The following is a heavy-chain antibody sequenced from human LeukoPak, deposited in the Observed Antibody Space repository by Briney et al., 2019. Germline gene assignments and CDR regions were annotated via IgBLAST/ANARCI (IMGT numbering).Heavy chain of an antibody. CDR1: GFTFDDYA. D-gene: IGHD6-19*01. J-gene: IGHJ2*01. Sequence: PGRSLRLSCAASGFTFDDYAMHWVRQAPGKGLEWVSGISWNSGSIGYADSVKGRFTTSRDNAKNSLYLQMNSLRAEDTALYYCAKDKYSSGWYGYWYFDLWGRGTLVTVSS. CDR2: ISWNSGSI. V-gene: IGHV3-9*01. CDR3: AKDKYSSGWYGYWYFDL.